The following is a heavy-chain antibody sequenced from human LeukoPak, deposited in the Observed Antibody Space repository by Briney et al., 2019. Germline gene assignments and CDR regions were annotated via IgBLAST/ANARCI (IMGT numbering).Heavy chain of an antibody. Sequence: GGSLRLSCAASGFTFSNYAMSWVRQAPGKGLEWVSAITGSGGNTYYADSVKGRFTISRDNSKNTLYLQMNSLRAEDTALYCCAKDGPGYYDSSGYLDYWGQGTLVTVSS. CDR2: ITGSGGNT. CDR3: AKDGPGYYDSSGYLDY. V-gene: IGHV3-23*01. CDR1: GFTFSNYA. D-gene: IGHD3-22*01. J-gene: IGHJ4*02.